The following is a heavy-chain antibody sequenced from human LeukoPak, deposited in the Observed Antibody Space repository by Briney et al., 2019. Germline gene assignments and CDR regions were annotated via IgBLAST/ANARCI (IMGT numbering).Heavy chain of an antibody. D-gene: IGHD2-15*01. CDR2: IRRKVSGATT. Sequence: GGSLRLSCTVSGFTFGDYAMGWVRQAPGKGLEWVGLIRRKVSGATTEYAASVKGRFTISRDDSKSIAYLQMNSLKTEDTAMYYCTRNIYCSGGSCSYYFDYWGQGTLVTVS. V-gene: IGHV3-49*04. CDR1: GFTFGDYA. J-gene: IGHJ4*02. CDR3: TRNIYCSGGSCSYYFDY.